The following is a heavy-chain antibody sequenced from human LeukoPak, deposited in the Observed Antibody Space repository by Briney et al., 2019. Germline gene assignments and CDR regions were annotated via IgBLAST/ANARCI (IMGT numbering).Heavy chain of an antibody. J-gene: IGHJ4*02. CDR2: FDPEDGET. Sequence: GASVKVSCKVSGYTLTELSMHWVRLAPGKGLEWMGGFDPEDGETIYAQKFQGRVTMTEDTSTDTAYMELSSLRSEDTAVYYCAADSSGYYLFDYWGQGTLVTVSS. V-gene: IGHV1-24*01. D-gene: IGHD3-22*01. CDR3: AADSSGYYLFDY. CDR1: GYTLTELS.